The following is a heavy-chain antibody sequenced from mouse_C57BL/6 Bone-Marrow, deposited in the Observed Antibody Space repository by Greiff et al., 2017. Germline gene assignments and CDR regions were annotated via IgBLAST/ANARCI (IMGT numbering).Heavy chain of an antibody. CDR3: ARLAGYYGAMDY. Sequence: QVQLQQPGAELVKPGASVKLSCTASGYTFTSYWMQWVKQRPGQGLEWIGEIDPSDSSTNYNQKFKGKATLTVDTSSSTAYMKLSSLTSEDSAVYYCARLAGYYGAMDYWGQGTSVTVSS. CDR2: IDPSDSST. V-gene: IGHV1-50*01. D-gene: IGHD2-3*01. CDR1: GYTFTSYW. J-gene: IGHJ4*01.